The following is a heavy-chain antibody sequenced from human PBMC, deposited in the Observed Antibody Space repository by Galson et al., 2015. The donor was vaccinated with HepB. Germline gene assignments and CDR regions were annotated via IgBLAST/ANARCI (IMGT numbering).Heavy chain of an antibody. J-gene: IGHJ6*02. V-gene: IGHV1-58*01. CDR1: GITFASSA. CDR3: AASTARRGSCSDGRCYSRAFPFGVDV. Sequence: SVKVSCKASGITFASSAVQWVRQTRGQGLERMGWIVVDSGDTNYAHERVTITRDLSTSTAYMELSSLRSEDTAVYYCAASTARRGSCSDGRCYSRAFPFGVDVWGQGTTVTVSS. D-gene: IGHD2-15*01. CDR2: IVVDSGDT.